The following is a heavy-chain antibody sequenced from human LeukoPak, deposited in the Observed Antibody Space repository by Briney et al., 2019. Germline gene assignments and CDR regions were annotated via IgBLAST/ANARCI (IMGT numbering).Heavy chain of an antibody. CDR2: IIPIFGTA. Sequence: SVKVSCKASGGTFSSYAISWVRQAPGQGLEWMGGIIPIFGTANYAQKFQGRVTTTADVSTSTAYMELSSLRSEDTAVYYCARGGSDYGDYPGYFQHWGQGTLVTVSS. V-gene: IGHV1-69*13. CDR1: GGTFSSYA. J-gene: IGHJ1*01. D-gene: IGHD4-17*01. CDR3: ARGGSDYGDYPGYFQH.